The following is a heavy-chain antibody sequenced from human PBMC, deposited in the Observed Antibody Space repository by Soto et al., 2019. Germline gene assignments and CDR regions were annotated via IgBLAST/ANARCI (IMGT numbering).Heavy chain of an antibody. CDR1: GFGFSNYA. CDR2: ITTNGATT. Sequence: EVQLLESGGGLVQPGGSLRLSCAASGFGFSNYAMTWVRQAPGKGLEWVSSITTNGATTYYADSVKGRFTISRDNSKNTLYLQMNSMRAEDSAVYHCASPGWRDSAGSSDYWGQGTLVTVSS. D-gene: IGHD3-10*01. J-gene: IGHJ4*02. CDR3: ASPGWRDSAGSSDY. V-gene: IGHV3-23*01.